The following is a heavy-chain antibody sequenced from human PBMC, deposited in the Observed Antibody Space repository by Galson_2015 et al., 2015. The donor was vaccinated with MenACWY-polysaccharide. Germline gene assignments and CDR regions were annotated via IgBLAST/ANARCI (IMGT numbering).Heavy chain of an antibody. V-gene: IGHV3-21*01. J-gene: IGHJ4*02. CDR3: ARGRDCSSTTCYGSGDS. CDR1: GFTFSSFN. Sequence: SLRLSCAASGFTFSSFNMNWVRQAPGKGLEWLSSISSSGTYMYYADSVKGRFTISRDNTKNSLYLQMNILTTEDTAVYYCARGRDCSSTTCYGSGDSWGQGTLVTVSS. D-gene: IGHD2-2*01. CDR2: ISSSGTYM.